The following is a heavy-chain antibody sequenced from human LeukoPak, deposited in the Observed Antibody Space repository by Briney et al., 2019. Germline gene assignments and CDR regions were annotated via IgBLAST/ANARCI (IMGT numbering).Heavy chain of an antibody. CDR2: ISYDGSNK. D-gene: IGHD2-2*01. V-gene: IGHV3-30*18. Sequence: GRSLRLSCAASGFTSSSYGMHWVRQAPGKGLEWVAVISYDGSNKYYADSVKGRFTISRDNSKNTLYLQMNSLRAEDTAVYYCAKDRGYCSSTSCHDPGYGMDVWGKGTTVTVSS. J-gene: IGHJ6*04. CDR3: AKDRGYCSSTSCHDPGYGMDV. CDR1: GFTSSSYG.